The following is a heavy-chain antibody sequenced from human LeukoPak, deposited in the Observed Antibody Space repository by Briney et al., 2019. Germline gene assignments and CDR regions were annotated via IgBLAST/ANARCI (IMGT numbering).Heavy chain of an antibody. D-gene: IGHD4-17*01. V-gene: IGHV3-30-3*01. CDR3: ASHGDYIFDY. J-gene: IGHJ4*02. Sequence: PGGSLRLSCAASGFTFSSYAMHWVRQAPGKGLEWVAVISYDGSNKYYADSVKGRFTISRDNSKNTLYLQMNSLRAEDTAVYYCASHGDYIFDYWGQETLVTVSS. CDR2: ISYDGSNK. CDR1: GFTFSSYA.